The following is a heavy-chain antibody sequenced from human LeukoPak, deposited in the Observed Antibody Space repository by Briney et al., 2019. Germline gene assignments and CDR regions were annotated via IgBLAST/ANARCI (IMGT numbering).Heavy chain of an antibody. CDR2: ISGSGGST. V-gene: IGHV3-23*01. CDR3: AKDSARQYYYDSSGYYSFDY. CDR1: GFTFSSYA. J-gene: IGHJ4*02. D-gene: IGHD3-22*01. Sequence: GGSLRLSCAASGFTFSSYAMSWVRQAPGKGLEWVSAISGSGGSTYYADSAKGRFTISRDNSKNTLYLQMNSLRAEDTAVYYCAKDSARQYYYDSSGYYSFDYWGQGTLVTVSS.